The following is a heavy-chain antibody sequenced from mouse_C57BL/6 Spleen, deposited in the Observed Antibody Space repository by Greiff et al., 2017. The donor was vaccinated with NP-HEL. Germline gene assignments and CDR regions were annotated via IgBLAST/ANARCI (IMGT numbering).Heavy chain of an antibody. V-gene: IGHV1-26*01. D-gene: IGHD2-4*01. CDR1: GYTFTDYY. CDR2: INPNNGGT. J-gene: IGHJ2*01. CDR3: ARRDYDYADY. Sequence: EVQLQQSGPELVKPGASVKISCKASGYTFTDYYMNWVKQSHGKSLEWIGDINPNNGGTSYNQKFKGKATLTVDKSSSTAYMELRSLTSEDSAVYYCARRDYDYADYWGQGTTLTVSS.